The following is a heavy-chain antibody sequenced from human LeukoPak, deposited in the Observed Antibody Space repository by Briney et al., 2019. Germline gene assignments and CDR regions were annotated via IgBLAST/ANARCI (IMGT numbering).Heavy chain of an antibody. Sequence: PGGSLRLSCAASGFTFSSYGMHWVRQAPGKGLEWVSGISWNSGSIGYADSVKGRFTISRDNAKNSLYLQMNSLRAEDTALYYCAKARGIAAYYFDYWGQGTLVTVSS. CDR3: AKARGIAAYYFDY. V-gene: IGHV3-9*01. J-gene: IGHJ4*02. CDR2: ISWNSGSI. CDR1: GFTFSSYG. D-gene: IGHD6-13*01.